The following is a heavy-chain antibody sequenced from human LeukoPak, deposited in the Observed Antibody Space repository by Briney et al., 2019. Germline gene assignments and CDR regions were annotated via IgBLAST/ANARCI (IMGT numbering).Heavy chain of an antibody. CDR1: GGSISSYY. J-gene: IGHJ6*02. D-gene: IGHD4-17*01. CDR3: ARFLYGAYYYYGMDV. CDR2: IYYSGST. V-gene: IGHV4-59*08. Sequence: KPSETLSLTCTVSGGSISSYYWSWIRQPPGKGLEWIGYIYYSGSTNYNPSLKSRVTIPVDTSKNQFSLKLSSVTAADTAVYYCARFLYGAYYYYGMDVWGQGTTVTVSS.